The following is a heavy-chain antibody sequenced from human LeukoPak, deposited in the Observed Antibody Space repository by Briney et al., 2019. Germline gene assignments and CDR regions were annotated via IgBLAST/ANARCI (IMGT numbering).Heavy chain of an antibody. CDR3: ARDRGDCSSTSCQNWFDP. V-gene: IGHV3-11*05. Sequence: PGGSLRLSCAASGFTFSDYYMSWIRQAPGKGLEWVSYISSSSSYTNYADSVKGRFTISRDNAKNSLYLQMNSLRAEDTAVYYCARDRGDCSSTSCQNWFDPWGQGTLVTVSS. J-gene: IGHJ5*02. CDR2: ISSSSSYT. D-gene: IGHD2-2*01. CDR1: GFTFSDYY.